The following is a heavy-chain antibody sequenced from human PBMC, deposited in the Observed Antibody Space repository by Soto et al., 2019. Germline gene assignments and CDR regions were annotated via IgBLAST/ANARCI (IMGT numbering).Heavy chain of an antibody. D-gene: IGHD3-3*01. CDR3: ASGFMEGVTLGAFDI. Sequence: GASVKVSCKASGGTFSSYAISWVRQVPGQGLEWMGGIIPIFGTANYAQKFQGRVTITADESTSTAYMELSSLRSEDTAVYYCASGFMEGVTLGAFDIWGQGTMVTVSS. CDR1: GGTFSSYA. CDR2: IIPIFGTA. J-gene: IGHJ3*02. V-gene: IGHV1-69*13.